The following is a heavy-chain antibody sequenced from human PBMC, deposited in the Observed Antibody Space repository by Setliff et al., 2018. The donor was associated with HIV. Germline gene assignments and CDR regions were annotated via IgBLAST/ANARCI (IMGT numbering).Heavy chain of an antibody. CDR2: IGYSGTPI. CDR3: ARDPRYCTNGVCYRYFDY. J-gene: IGHJ4*02. V-gene: IGHV3-11*04. Sequence: GGSLRLSCAASGFGFSGYFMSWIRQTPRKGLEWISYIGYSGTPIYYADSVKGRFTISRDNAKNSLYLQMNSLRAEDTAVYYCARDPRYCTNGVCYRYFDYWGQGTLVTVSS. CDR1: GFGFSGYF. D-gene: IGHD2-8*01.